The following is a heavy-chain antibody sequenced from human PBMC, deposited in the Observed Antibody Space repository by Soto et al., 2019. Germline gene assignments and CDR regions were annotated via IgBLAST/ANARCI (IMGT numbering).Heavy chain of an antibody. CDR3: AKDGARIMITFGGVIGSFDY. V-gene: IGHV3-23*04. CDR2: ISGSGGST. J-gene: IGHJ4*02. CDR1: GFTFSSYA. Sequence: VQLVESGGGLVQPGGSLRLSCAASGFTFSSYAMSWVRQAPGKGLEWVSAISGSGGSTYYADSVKGRFTISRDNSKNTLYLQMNSLRAEDTAVYYCAKDGARIMITFGGVIGSFDYWGQGTLVTVSS. D-gene: IGHD3-16*02.